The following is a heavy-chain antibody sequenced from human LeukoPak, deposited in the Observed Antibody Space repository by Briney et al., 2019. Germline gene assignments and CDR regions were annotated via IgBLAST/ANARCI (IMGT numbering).Heavy chain of an antibody. J-gene: IGHJ3*02. CDR1: GFTFSSYS. V-gene: IGHV3-21*01. CDR3: ARDRGSGWLPGAFDI. CDR2: ISSSSSYI. Sequence: GGSLSLSCAASGFTFSSYSMNWVRQAPGKGLEWVSSISSSSSYIYYADSVKGRFTISRDNAKNSLYLQMNSLRAEDTAVYYCARDRGSGWLPGAFDIWGQGTMVTVSS. D-gene: IGHD6-19*01.